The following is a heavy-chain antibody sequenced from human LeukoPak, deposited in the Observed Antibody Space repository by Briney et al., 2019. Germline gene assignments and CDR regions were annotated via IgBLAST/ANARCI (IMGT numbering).Heavy chain of an antibody. CDR2: IYYSGST. V-gene: IGHV4-39*01. J-gene: IGHJ4*02. Sequence: SETLSLTCTVSGGSISSSSYYWGWIRQPPGKGLEWIGSIYYSGSTYYNPSLKSRVTISVDTSKNQFSLKLSSVTAADTAVYYCARYHDVVVVIPAVWGQGTLVTVSS. CDR3: ARYHDVVVVIPAV. CDR1: GGSISSSSYY. D-gene: IGHD3-22*01.